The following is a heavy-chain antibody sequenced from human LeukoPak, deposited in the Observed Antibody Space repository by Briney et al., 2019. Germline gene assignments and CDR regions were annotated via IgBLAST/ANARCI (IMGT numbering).Heavy chain of an antibody. CDR1: GGTFSSYA. CDR3: ARGHRGIQLWKGEYYYYGMDV. J-gene: IGHJ6*02. V-gene: IGHV1-69*13. Sequence: ASVKVSCKASGGTFSSYAISWVRQAPGQGLEWMGGIIPIFGTANYAQKFQGRVTITADESTSTAYVELSSLRSEDTAVYYCARGHRGIQLWKGEYYYYGMDVWGQGTTVTVSS. CDR2: IIPIFGTA. D-gene: IGHD5-18*01.